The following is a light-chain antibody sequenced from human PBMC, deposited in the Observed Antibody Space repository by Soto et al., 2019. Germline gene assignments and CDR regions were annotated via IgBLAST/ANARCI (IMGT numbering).Light chain of an antibody. V-gene: IGLV1-51*02. CDR2: ENY. CDR1: ASNIGNNY. CDR3: GAWDNSLTGGV. Sequence: QSVLTQPPSVSAAPGQKVTISCSGSASNIGNNYVSWYQQLPGTAPKLLIYENYERPSGIPDRFSGSKSGTSATLGITGLQTGDDADYYCGAWDNSLTGGVFGGGTKVTVL. J-gene: IGLJ2*01.